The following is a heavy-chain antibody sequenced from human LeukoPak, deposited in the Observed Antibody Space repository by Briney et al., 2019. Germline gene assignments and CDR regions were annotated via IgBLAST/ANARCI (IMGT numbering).Heavy chain of an antibody. V-gene: IGHV3-9*01. CDR3: TKDSVAMVTTSDY. J-gene: IGHJ4*02. CDR1: GFTFDDYG. D-gene: IGHD5-18*01. CDR2: ISWNSGII. Sequence: GGSLRLSCAASGFTFDDYGMSWVRQAPGKGLEWVSGISWNSGIIGYADSVKGRFTTSRDNAKNSLYLQMNSLRPEDTALYYCTKDSVAMVTTSDYWGQGTLVTASS.